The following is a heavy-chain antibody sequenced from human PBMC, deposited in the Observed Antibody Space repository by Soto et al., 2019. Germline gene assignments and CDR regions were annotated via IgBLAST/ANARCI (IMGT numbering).Heavy chain of an antibody. Sequence: SETLSLTXTVSGGSIISTTYYWGWIRQPPGKGPEWIGSVYFSGSTYYNPSLKSRVTISVDTSKSQLSLKLSSVTAADTAVYYCARQLILYSRALDIWGQGTMVTVS. J-gene: IGHJ3*02. CDR3: ARQLILYSRALDI. V-gene: IGHV4-39*01. CDR2: VYFSGST. D-gene: IGHD2-8*01. CDR1: GGSIISTTYY.